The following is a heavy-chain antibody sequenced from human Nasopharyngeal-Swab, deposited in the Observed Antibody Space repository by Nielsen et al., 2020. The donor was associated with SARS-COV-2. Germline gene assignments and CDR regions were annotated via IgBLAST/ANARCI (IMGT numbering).Heavy chain of an antibody. CDR3: ARRVGYCSGGSCYFDY. CDR1: GYSFTSYW. V-gene: IGHV5-51*01. Sequence: GESLKISCKGSGYSFTSYWIGWVRQMPGKGLEWMGIIYPGDSDTRYSPSFQGQVTISADKSFSTAYLQWSSLKASDTAMYYCARRVGYCSGGSCYFDYWGQGTLVTVSS. J-gene: IGHJ4*02. D-gene: IGHD2-15*01. CDR2: IYPGDSDT.